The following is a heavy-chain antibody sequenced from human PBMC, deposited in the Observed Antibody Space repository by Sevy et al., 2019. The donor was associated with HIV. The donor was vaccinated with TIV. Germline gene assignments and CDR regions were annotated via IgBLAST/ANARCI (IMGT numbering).Heavy chain of an antibody. CDR3: ASQFDY. J-gene: IGHJ4*02. CDR2: ISSSGSYI. Sequence: GGSLRLSCAVSGFNFSNYSMDWVRQAPGKGLEWVSSISSSGSYIYYSDSLKGRITISRDNSKNSVYLQMNSLRAEDTAVYYCASQFDYWGQGTLVTVSS. V-gene: IGHV3-21*01. CDR1: GFNFSNYS.